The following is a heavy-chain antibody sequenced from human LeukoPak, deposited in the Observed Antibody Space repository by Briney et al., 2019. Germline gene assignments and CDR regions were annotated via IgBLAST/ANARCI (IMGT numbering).Heavy chain of an antibody. CDR2: ISGDGTET. J-gene: IGHJ4*02. CDR1: GLIFRNYA. V-gene: IGHV3-23*01. CDR3: AKGGHYSFFDY. D-gene: IGHD4-11*01. Sequence: GGSLRLSCTASGLIFRNYAMTWVRQAPRKGLEWVSTISGDGTETFYADSVKGRFTISRDNSKNTHYLQMSSLRAEDAGIYYCAKGGHYSFFDYWGQGTLVTVSS.